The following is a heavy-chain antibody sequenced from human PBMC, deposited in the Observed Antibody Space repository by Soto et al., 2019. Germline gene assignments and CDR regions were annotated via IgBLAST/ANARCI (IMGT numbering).Heavy chain of an antibody. CDR3: ARDLPTMDV. J-gene: IGHJ6*02. CDR2: IRAYNGNT. CDR1: GYTFTSYG. V-gene: IGHV1-18*01. Sequence: QVQLVQSGAEVKKPGASVKVSCKASGYTFTSYGISWVLQAPGQGLEWMGWIRAYNGNTNYAQKPQGRITMTTDTSTSTDYMELRSLRSDDTAVYYCARDLPTMDVWGQGTTVTVSS.